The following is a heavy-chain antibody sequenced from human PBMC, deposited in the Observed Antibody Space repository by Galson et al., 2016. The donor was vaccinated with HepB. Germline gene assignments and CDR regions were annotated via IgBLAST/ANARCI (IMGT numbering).Heavy chain of an antibody. CDR3: ARMVPLYSGGWYVRGDGWFDP. Sequence: SLRLSCAASGFTFSHYFVSWIRQAPGKGLEWVSYISGSADSRRYADSVKGRFTISRDNSKNSLYLQMNNLRAEDMAVYYCARMVPLYSGGWYVRGDGWFDPWGQGTLVTVSS. D-gene: IGHD6-19*01. J-gene: IGHJ5*02. CDR1: GFTFSHYF. CDR2: ISGSADSR. V-gene: IGHV3-11*01.